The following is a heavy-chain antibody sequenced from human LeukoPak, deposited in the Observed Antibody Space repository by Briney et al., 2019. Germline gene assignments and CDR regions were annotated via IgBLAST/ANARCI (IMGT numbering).Heavy chain of an antibody. CDR3: ARAFVRYFDWQPIDY. CDR1: GFTFSSYS. V-gene: IGHV3-48*01. CDR2: ISSSSSTI. Sequence: PGGSLRLSCAASGFTFSSYSVNWVRQAPGKGLEWVSYISSSSSTIYYADSVKGRFTISRDNAKNSLYLQMNSLRAEDTAVYYCARAFVRYFDWQPIDYWGQGTMVTVSS. J-gene: IGHJ4*02. D-gene: IGHD3-9*01.